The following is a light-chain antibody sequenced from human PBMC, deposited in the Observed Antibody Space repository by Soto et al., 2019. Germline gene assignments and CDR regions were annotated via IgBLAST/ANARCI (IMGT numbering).Light chain of an antibody. CDR2: RNN. CDR3: AAWDDSLRGV. V-gene: IGLV1-47*01. Sequence: QSVLTQPPSASGTPGQRVTISCSGSSSNIGSNYVYWYQQLPGTAPKLLIYRNNQRPSGVPDRFSGSKSGTSASLAISGLRSADEADYYCAAWDDSLRGVFGGGTKFTVL. J-gene: IGLJ2*01. CDR1: SSNIGSNY.